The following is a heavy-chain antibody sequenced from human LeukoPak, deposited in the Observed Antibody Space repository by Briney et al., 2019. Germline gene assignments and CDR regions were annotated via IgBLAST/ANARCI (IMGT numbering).Heavy chain of an antibody. J-gene: IGHJ4*02. CDR3: AKETSIAVAGTYDY. Sequence: GGSLRLSCAASGFTFSSYAMSWVRQAPGKGLEWVSAISGSGGSTYYADSVKGRFTISRGNSKNTLYLQMNSLRAEDTAVYYCAKETSIAVAGTYDYWGQGTLVTVSS. CDR2: ISGSGGST. CDR1: GFTFSSYA. V-gene: IGHV3-23*01. D-gene: IGHD6-19*01.